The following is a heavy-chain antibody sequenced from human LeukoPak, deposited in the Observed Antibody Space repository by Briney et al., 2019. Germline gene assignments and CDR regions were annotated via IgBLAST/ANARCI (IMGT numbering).Heavy chain of an antibody. Sequence: KSSETLSLTCTVSGGSISSYYWSWIRQPPGKGLEWIGYIYYSGSTTYKPSLKSRVTISVDTSKNQFSLKLSSVTAADTAVYYCARLSIVGATNFDYWGQGTLVTVSS. CDR3: ARLSIVGATNFDY. V-gene: IGHV4-59*08. CDR1: GGSISSYY. CDR2: IYYSGST. D-gene: IGHD1-26*01. J-gene: IGHJ4*02.